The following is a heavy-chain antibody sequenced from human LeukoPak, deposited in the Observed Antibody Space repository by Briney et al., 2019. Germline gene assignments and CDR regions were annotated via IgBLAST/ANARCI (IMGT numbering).Heavy chain of an antibody. CDR3: ARSYFDWLLQFFDH. V-gene: IGHV4-34*01. CDR1: GGSFSGYS. D-gene: IGHD3-9*01. CDR2: INHSGST. J-gene: IGHJ4*02. Sequence: SETLSLTCAVYGGSFSGYSWSWIRQPPGKGLEWIGEINHSGSTNYNPSLKSRVTISVDTSKNQFSLKLSSVTAADTAVYYCARSYFDWLLQFFDHWGQGTLVTVSS.